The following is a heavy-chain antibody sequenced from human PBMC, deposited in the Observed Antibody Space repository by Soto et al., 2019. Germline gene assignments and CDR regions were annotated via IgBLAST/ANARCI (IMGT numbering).Heavy chain of an antibody. CDR1: VFSPTTSGGG. CDR2: IYWDDDK. V-gene: IGHV2-5*02. CDR3: AHSSALRYYYYYMDV. J-gene: IGHJ6*03. Sequence: SWPTLGNPHQNPTRTRPLSVFSPTTSGGGVGRDRQPPGKALEWLALIYWDDDKRYSPSLKSRLTITKDTSKNQVVLTMTNMDPVDTATYYCAHSSALRYYYYYMDVWGKGTTVTVSS.